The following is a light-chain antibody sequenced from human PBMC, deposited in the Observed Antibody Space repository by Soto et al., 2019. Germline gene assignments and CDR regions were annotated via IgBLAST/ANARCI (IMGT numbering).Light chain of an antibody. J-gene: IGKJ1*01. Sequence: EIVLSQSPATLSLSPGERAALSCGASQSVSSNYLAWYQQKPGLAPRLLIYDASRRATGIPDRFSGSGSGADFILSINRLEPEDFAVYYCQQYGSSPWTFGQGTKVDI. CDR1: QSVSSNY. V-gene: IGKV3D-20*01. CDR2: DAS. CDR3: QQYGSSPWT.